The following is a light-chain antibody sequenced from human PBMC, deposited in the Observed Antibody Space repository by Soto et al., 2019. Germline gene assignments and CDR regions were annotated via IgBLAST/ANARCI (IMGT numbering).Light chain of an antibody. CDR3: QQYGSSSYT. CDR1: QSVSSSY. J-gene: IGKJ2*01. Sequence: EMVLTQSPGTLSLSPGKRATLSCRARQSVSSSYLASYQQKPCQAPRLLIYGASGRATGIPDRFSGSGSGTDFTLTISRLEHEDFAVYYCQQYGSSSYTFGKGTTLEIK. V-gene: IGKV3-20*01. CDR2: GAS.